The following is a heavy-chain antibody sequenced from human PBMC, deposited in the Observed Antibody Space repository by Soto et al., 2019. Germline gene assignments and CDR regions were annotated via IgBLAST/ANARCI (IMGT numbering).Heavy chain of an antibody. CDR2: IVVGSGNT. D-gene: IGHD2-15*01. CDR1: GFSITISP. Sequence: KRSRKAAGFSITISPVRWGRLAHGQRLEWIGWIVVGSGNTNYAQKFQERVTITRDMSTSTAYMELSSLRSEDTAVYYCAADAPATSYYYYGMDVWVQRTTVIVS. J-gene: IGHJ6*01. V-gene: IGHV1-58*01. CDR3: AADAPATSYYYYGMDV.